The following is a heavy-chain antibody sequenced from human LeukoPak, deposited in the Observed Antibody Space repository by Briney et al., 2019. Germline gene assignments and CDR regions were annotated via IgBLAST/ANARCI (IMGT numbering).Heavy chain of an antibody. CDR1: GFTFSSYA. CDR2: ISSNGGST. Sequence: GGCLRLSCAASGFTFSSYAMHSVRQAPGKGLEYVSAISSNGGSTYYANSVKGRFTISRDNSKNTLYLQMGSLRAEDMAVYYCAKGLRLRFVIRYTPPRPYYFDYWGQGTLVTVSS. CDR3: AKGLRLRFVIRYTPPRPYYFDY. D-gene: IGHD5-12*01. J-gene: IGHJ4*02. V-gene: IGHV3-64*01.